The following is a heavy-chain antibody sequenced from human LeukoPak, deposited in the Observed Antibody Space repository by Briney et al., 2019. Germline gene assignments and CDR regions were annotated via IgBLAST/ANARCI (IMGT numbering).Heavy chain of an antibody. Sequence: PSETLSLTCTVSGGSISSSTFYWGWIRQPPGKGPEWIGSLYYSGSTYYNPSLKSRVTISVDTSKNQFSLKLSSVTAADTAVYYCACLTTADAFDIWGQGTMVTVSS. CDR2: LYYSGST. CDR3: ACLTTADAFDI. D-gene: IGHD3-22*01. V-gene: IGHV4-39*07. J-gene: IGHJ3*02. CDR1: GGSISSSTFY.